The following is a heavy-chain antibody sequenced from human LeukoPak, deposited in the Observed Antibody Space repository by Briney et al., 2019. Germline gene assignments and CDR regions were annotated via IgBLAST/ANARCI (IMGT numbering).Heavy chain of an antibody. CDR1: GFTFSSYA. Sequence: PGGSLRLSCAASGFTFSSYAMSWVCQAPGKGLEWVSAISGSGGSTYYADSVKGRLTISRDNSKNTLYLQMNSLRAEDTAVYYCAKCFWSGYYTGYYFDYWGQGTLVTVSS. CDR3: AKCFWSGYYTGYYFDY. CDR2: ISGSGGST. J-gene: IGHJ4*02. D-gene: IGHD3-3*01. V-gene: IGHV3-23*01.